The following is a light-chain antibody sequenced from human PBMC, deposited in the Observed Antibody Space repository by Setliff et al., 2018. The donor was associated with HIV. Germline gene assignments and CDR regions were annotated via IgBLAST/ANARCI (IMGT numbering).Light chain of an antibody. CDR1: SGDVGRYNL. V-gene: IGLV2-23*01. J-gene: IGLJ1*01. CDR3: CSNTGSNTYV. CDR2: QAS. Sequence: QSALAQPASVSGSPGQSITISCTGTSGDVGRYNLVSWYQQQPGKPPKLMIYQASKRPSGVSNRFSGSKSGNTASLTISGLQAEDVADYYCCSNTGSNTYVFGTGTKVTVL.